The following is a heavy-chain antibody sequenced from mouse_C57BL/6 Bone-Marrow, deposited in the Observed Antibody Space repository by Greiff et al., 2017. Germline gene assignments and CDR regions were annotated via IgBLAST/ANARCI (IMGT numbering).Heavy chain of an antibody. CDR3: ARGSDFDY. J-gene: IGHJ2*01. CDR2: ISYDGSN. V-gene: IGHV3-6*01. Sequence: VQLKESGPGLVKPSQSLSLTCSVTGYSITSGYYWNWIRQFPGNKLEWMGYISYDGSNNYNPSLKNRISITRDTSKNQFFLKLNSVTTEDTATYYCARGSDFDYWGQGTTLTVSS. CDR1: GYSITSGYY.